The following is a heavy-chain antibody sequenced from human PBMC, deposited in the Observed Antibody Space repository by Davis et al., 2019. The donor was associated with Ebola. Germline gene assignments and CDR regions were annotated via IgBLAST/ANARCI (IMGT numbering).Heavy chain of an antibody. Sequence: GESLKISCAASGFTFSSYGMHWVRQAPGKGLEWVAVISYDGSNKYYADSVKGRFTISRDNSKNTLHLQMSSLRAEDTAVYYCVKGSGSYFNYYGMDVWGQGTTVTVSS. D-gene: IGHD3-10*01. CDR2: ISYDGSNK. CDR1: GFTFSSYG. CDR3: VKGSGSYFNYYGMDV. V-gene: IGHV3-30*18. J-gene: IGHJ6*02.